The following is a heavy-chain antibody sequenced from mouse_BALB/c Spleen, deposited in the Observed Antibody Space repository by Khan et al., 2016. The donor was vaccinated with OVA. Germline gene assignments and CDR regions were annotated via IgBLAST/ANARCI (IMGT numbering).Heavy chain of an antibody. CDR1: GYTFTNYG. V-gene: IGHV9-3-1*01. Sequence: QIQLVQSGPELKKPGETVKISCKASGYTFTNYGMNWVKQSPGKALKWMGWINTYTGEPTYADDFKGRFDFSLDTSASTAYLQINNLKSEDTATYFCARPPYFSYTLDHWGQGTSVTVSS. J-gene: IGHJ4*01. CDR3: ARPPYFSYTLDH. CDR2: INTYTGEP. D-gene: IGHD2-10*01.